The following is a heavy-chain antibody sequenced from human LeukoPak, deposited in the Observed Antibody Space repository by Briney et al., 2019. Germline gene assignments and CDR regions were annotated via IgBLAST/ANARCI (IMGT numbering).Heavy chain of an antibody. CDR3: ARDGSYNPYYYMDV. J-gene: IGHJ6*03. CDR2: ITKSGSSI. Sequence: PGGSLRLSCAASGFSFSGYTMNWVRQAPGKGLEWVSSITKSGSSIDYADSVKGRFTISRDNAKNFLYLQMNSLRAEDTAVYYCARDGSYNPYYYMDVWGKGTTVTVSS. V-gene: IGHV3-21*06. D-gene: IGHD1-1*01. CDR1: GFSFSGYT.